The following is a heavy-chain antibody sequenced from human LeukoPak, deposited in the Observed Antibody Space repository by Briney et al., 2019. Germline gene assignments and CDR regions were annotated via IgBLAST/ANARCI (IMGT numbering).Heavy chain of an antibody. CDR2: ISSDGNNY. CDR1: GFTFSNSA. CDR3: ARDRPRYGYLNSDAFDI. J-gene: IGHJ3*02. Sequence: GGSLRLSCAASGFTFSNSAMHWVRQAPGKGPEWVAVISSDGNNYYYADSVKDRFTISRVNAKDTLYLQVSSLRPEDTAVYYCARDRPRYGYLNSDAFDIWGQGTMVTVSS. V-gene: IGHV3-30-3*01. D-gene: IGHD4-17*01.